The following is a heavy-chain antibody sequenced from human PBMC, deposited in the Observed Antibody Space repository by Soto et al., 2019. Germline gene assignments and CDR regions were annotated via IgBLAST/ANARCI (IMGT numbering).Heavy chain of an antibody. Sequence: ASVKVSCKASGYTFTSYGISWVRQAPGQGLEWMGWISAYNGNTNYAQKLQGRVTMTTDTSTSTAYLELRSLRSDDTAVYYCARATHHLLITMIVLGPFDYCGQRTLVTVSS. CDR2: ISAYNGNT. V-gene: IGHV1-18*04. J-gene: IGHJ4*02. CDR3: ARATHHLLITMIVLGPFDY. CDR1: GYTFTSYG. D-gene: IGHD3-22*01.